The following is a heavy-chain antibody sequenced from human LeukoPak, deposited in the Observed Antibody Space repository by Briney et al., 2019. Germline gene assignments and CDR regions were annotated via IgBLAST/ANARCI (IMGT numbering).Heavy chain of an antibody. V-gene: IGHV4-59*01. D-gene: IGHD5-12*01. CDR3: ARARGYSGYEDFDY. CDR1: GGSISSYY. J-gene: IGHJ4*02. Sequence: SETLSLTCTVSGGSISSYYWSWVRQPPGKGLEWVGYIYYSGSTNYNPSLKTRVTISVHTSKNQFSLKLSSVTAADTAVYYCARARGYSGYEDFDYWGQGTLVTVSS. CDR2: IYYSGST.